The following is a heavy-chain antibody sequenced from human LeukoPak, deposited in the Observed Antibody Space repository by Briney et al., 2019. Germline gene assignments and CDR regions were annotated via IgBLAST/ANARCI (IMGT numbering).Heavy chain of an antibody. CDR1: GFTFSYYA. CDR3: AREDFANGVSLDY. Sequence: GRSLRLSCAASGFTFSYYAMHWVRQAPGKGLEWVAVISYDGGNKYYADSVKGRFTVSRDNSKNTLYLQMNSLRVEDTAVYYCAREDFANGVSLDYWGQGTLVTVSS. J-gene: IGHJ4*02. D-gene: IGHD2-8*01. V-gene: IGHV3-30*04. CDR2: ISYDGGNK.